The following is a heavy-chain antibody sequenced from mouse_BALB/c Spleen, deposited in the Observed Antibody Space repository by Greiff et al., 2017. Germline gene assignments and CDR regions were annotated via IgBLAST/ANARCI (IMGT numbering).Heavy chain of an antibody. V-gene: IGHV5-17*02. D-gene: IGHD1-1*01. Sequence: EVQVVESGGGLVQPGGSRKLSCAASGFTFSSFGMHWVRQAPEKGLEWVAYISSGSSTIYYADTVKGRFTISRDNPKNTLFLQMTSLRSEDTAMYYCAKERYYGSSAWFAYWGQGTLVTVSA. CDR1: GFTFSSFG. CDR3: AKERYYGSSAWFAY. CDR2: ISSGSSTI. J-gene: IGHJ3*01.